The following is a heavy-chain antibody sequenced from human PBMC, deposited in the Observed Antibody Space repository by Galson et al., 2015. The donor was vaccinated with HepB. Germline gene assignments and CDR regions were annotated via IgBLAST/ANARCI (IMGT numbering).Heavy chain of an antibody. CDR3: AREAGIVATISDPDYYSYYIDV. CDR2: LSSSSNYI. CDR1: GFTFNTYN. J-gene: IGHJ6*03. D-gene: IGHD5-12*01. V-gene: IGHV3-21*06. Sequence: SLRLSCAGSGFTFNTYNMNWVRQAPGKGLEWVSSLSSSSNYIYYADSVRGRFTISRDDAKNSLYLYMNSLRAEDTAVYYCAREAGIVATISDPDYYSYYIDVWGKGTTVTVSS.